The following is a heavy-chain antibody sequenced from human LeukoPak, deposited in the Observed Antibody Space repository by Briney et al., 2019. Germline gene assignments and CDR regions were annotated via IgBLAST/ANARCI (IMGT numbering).Heavy chain of an antibody. CDR1: GFIFRTYS. V-gene: IGHV3-21*01. CDR2: ISRSSTYI. CDR3: ASGRGRRLWFGESQGAPDFDY. D-gene: IGHD3-10*01. J-gene: IGHJ4*02. Sequence: PGGSLRLSCAASGFIFRTYSMNWVRQAPGKGLEWVSSISRSSTYIYFADSVKGRFTISRDNAKNSLYLQMDSLRAEDTAVYYCASGRGRRLWFGESQGAPDFDYWGQGTLVTVSS.